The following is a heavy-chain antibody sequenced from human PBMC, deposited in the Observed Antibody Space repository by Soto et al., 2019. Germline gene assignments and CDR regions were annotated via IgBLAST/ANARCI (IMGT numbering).Heavy chain of an antibody. CDR3: ARDRAAVASTFDY. V-gene: IGHV4-38-2*02. CDR2: IYYTGRT. Sequence: SETLSLTCAISGYFMTNGNYWGWIRQSPGKGLEWIGSIYYTGRTYYNPSLKSRVTMSVDTSKNQFSLKLTSVTAADTAVYYCARDRAAVASTFDYWGPGTLVTVSS. CDR1: GYFMTNGNY. D-gene: IGHD6-13*01. J-gene: IGHJ4*02.